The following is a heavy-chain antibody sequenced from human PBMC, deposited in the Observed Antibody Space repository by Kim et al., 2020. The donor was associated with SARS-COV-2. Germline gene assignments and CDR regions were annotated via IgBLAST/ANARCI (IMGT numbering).Heavy chain of an antibody. D-gene: IGHD1-26*01. Sequence: SETLSLTCTVSGGSISSSSYYWGWIRQPPGKGLEWIGSIYYSGSTYYNPSLKSRITITVDTSKNHFSLKLSSVTAADTAVYYCARRYSGSDYGGYCYYYGMDVWGQGTTVTVSS. CDR2: IYYSGST. V-gene: IGHV4-39*02. J-gene: IGHJ6*02. CDR3: ARRYSGSDYGGYCYYYGMDV. CDR1: GGSISSSSYY.